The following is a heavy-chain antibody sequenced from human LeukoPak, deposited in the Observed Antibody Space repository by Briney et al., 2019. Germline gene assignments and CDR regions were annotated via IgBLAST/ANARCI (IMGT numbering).Heavy chain of an antibody. CDR1: GFTFSNAY. D-gene: IGHD2-21*01. CDR2: IKPKTDGETT. Sequence: GGSLRLSCAASGFTFSNAYMNWVRQAPGKGLEWVGRIKPKTDGETTEYAAPVKGRFSISRDDSKNMLYLQMNSLRTEDTAVYYCITPLPYSAQGGQGTLVTVSS. CDR3: ITPLPYSAQ. V-gene: IGHV3-15*07. J-gene: IGHJ4*02.